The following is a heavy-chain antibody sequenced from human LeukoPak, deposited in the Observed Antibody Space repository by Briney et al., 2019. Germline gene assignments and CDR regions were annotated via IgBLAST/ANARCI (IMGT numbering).Heavy chain of an antibody. V-gene: IGHV1-3*01. CDR2: INGGNGYT. D-gene: IGHD2-2*01. CDR1: GYTFTNYA. J-gene: IGHJ5*02. Sequence: ASVKVSCKASGYTFTNYALHWVRQAPGQGLECMGWINGGNGYTRHLQKFQDRVTITQDTSANTAYMELSSLRSEDTAVYYCAREGGYASNERRFPWFDPWGQGTLVTVSS. CDR3: AREGGYASNERRFPWFDP.